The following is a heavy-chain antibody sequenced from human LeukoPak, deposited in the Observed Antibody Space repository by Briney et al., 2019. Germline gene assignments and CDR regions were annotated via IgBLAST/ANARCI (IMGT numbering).Heavy chain of an antibody. J-gene: IGHJ4*02. CDR3: AKDDASMVRGPYYFDY. V-gene: IGHV3-23*01. D-gene: IGHD3-10*01. CDR2: ISGSGGST. Sequence: PGGSLRLSCAASGFTFSSYAMSWVRQAPGKGLEWVSAISGSGGSTYYADSVKGRFTISRDNSKNTLYLQMNSLRAEDSAVYYCAKDDASMVRGPYYFDYGGQGTLVTVSA. CDR1: GFTFSSYA.